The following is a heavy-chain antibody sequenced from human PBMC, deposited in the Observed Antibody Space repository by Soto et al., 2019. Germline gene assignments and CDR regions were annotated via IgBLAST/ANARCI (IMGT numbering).Heavy chain of an antibody. V-gene: IGHV4-39*01. CDR2: IYYSGST. CDR1: GGSISSSSYY. J-gene: IGHJ5*02. D-gene: IGHD2-2*02. CDR3: ARLLYCSSTSCYTTWWFDP. Sequence: SETLSLTCTVSGGSISSSSYYWGWIRQPPGKGLEWIGSIYYSGSTYYNPSLKSRVTISVDTSKNQFSLKLSSVTAADTAVYYCARLLYCSSTSCYTTWWFDPWGQGTLVTVSS.